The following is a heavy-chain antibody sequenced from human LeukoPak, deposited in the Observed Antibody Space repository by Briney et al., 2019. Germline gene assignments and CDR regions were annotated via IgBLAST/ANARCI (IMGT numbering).Heavy chain of an antibody. J-gene: IGHJ5*02. Sequence: SETLSLTCAVYGGSVNGYYWSWIPQPPGKGLGWIGEINHSGNTNYNPSLESRVTMSIDTSKNQFSLRLSSVTAADTAVYYCAKGCTVTTCAWFDPWGQGTLVIVSS. D-gene: IGHD4-17*01. CDR3: AKGCTVTTCAWFDP. CDR1: GGSVNGYY. CDR2: INHSGNT. V-gene: IGHV4-34*01.